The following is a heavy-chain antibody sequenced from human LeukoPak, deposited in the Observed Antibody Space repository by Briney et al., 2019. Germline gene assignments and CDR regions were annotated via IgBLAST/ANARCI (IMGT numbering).Heavy chain of an antibody. CDR2: ISSSSSSYI. D-gene: IGHD2-15*01. CDR1: GFTFSSYS. J-gene: IGHJ4*02. Sequence: GGSLRLSCAASGFTFSSYSMNWVRQAPGKGLEWVSSISSSSSSYIYYADSVKGRFTISRDNAKNSLYLQMNSLRAEDTAVYYCASSGVVVVAEFDYWGQGTLVTVSS. V-gene: IGHV3-21*01. CDR3: ASSGVVVVAEFDY.